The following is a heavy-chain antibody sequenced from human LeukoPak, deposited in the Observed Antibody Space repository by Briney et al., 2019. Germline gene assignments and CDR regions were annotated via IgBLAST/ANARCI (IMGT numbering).Heavy chain of an antibody. CDR1: GYTFTGYY. CDR2: INPNSGGT. Sequence: ASVKVSCKASGYTFTGYYMHWVRQAPGQGLEWMGWINPNSGGTNYAQKFQGRVTMTRDTSISTAYMELSRLRSDDTAVYYCARGLWCSGGSCYRTAEYFQHWGQGTLVTVSS. D-gene: IGHD2-15*01. J-gene: IGHJ1*01. V-gene: IGHV1-2*02. CDR3: ARGLWCSGGSCYRTAEYFQH.